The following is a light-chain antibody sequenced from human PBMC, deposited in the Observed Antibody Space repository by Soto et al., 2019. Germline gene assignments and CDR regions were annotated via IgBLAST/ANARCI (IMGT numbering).Light chain of an antibody. CDR1: QSVSSSS. CDR2: DAY. Sequence: LTPVPGTLALSPGERAPLSCRASQSVSSSSLAWYQQKRGQAHRLLIHDAYSRATGIQDRFSGSGSGTEFTLTIRRLEPEDFAVYYCKQYGSSSWTFGQGTKVDIK. CDR3: KQYGSSSWT. J-gene: IGKJ1*01. V-gene: IGKV3-20*01.